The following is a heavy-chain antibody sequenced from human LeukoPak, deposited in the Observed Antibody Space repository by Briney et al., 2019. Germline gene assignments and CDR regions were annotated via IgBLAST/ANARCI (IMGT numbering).Heavy chain of an antibody. CDR1: GGSISSYY. J-gene: IGHJ6*03. D-gene: IGHD3-10*01. CDR2: IYYSGST. V-gene: IGHV4-59*12. Sequence: PSETLSLTCTVSGGSISSYYWSWIRQPPGKGLEWIGYIYYSGSTNYNPSLKSRVTISVDTSKNQFSLKLSSVTAADTAVYYCARLGQLVRGVIIDYYYYYMDVWGKGTTVTISS. CDR3: ARLGQLVRGVIIDYYYYYMDV.